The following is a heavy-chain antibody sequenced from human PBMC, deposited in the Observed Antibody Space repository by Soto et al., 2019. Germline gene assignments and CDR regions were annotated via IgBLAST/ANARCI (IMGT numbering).Heavy chain of an antibody. Sequence: ASVKVSCKASGYTFTSYAMHWVRQAPGQRLEWMGWINAGNGNTKYSQKFQGRVTITRDTSASTAYMELSSLRSEDTAVYYCARDRDCSGGSCYFDYWGQGTLVTVSS. J-gene: IGHJ4*02. V-gene: IGHV1-3*01. CDR3: ARDRDCSGGSCYFDY. D-gene: IGHD2-15*01. CDR1: GYTFTSYA. CDR2: INAGNGNT.